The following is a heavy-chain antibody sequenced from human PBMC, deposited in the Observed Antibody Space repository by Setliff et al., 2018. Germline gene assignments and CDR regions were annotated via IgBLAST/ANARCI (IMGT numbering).Heavy chain of an antibody. V-gene: IGHV3-11*04. J-gene: IGHJ4*02. CDR2: ISGSGTTI. D-gene: IGHD3-10*01. CDR3: FGAGTCSY. CDR1: GFTLNNAW. Sequence: PGGSLRLSCEASGFTLNNAWISWVRQAPGKGLEWLSKISGSGTTIFYADSVRGRFTISRDNAKNSLSLQMNNLRTEDTAVYYCFGAGTCSYWGQGTLVTVSS.